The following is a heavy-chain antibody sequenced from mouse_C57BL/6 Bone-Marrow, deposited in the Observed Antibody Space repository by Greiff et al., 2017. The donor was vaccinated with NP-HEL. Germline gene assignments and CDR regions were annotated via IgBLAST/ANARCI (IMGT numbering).Heavy chain of an antibody. CDR1: GYTFTSYG. Sequence: VQVVESGAELARPGASVKLSCKASGYTFTSYGISWVKQRTGQGLEWIGEIYPRSGNTYYNEKFKGKATLTADKSSSTAYMELRSLTSEDSAVYFCARWLLLWYFDVWGTGTTVTVSS. D-gene: IGHD2-3*01. CDR2: IYPRSGNT. CDR3: ARWLLLWYFDV. J-gene: IGHJ1*03. V-gene: IGHV1-81*01.